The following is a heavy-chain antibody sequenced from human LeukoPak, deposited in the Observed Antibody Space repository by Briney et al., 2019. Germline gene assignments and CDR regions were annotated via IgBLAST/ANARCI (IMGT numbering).Heavy chain of an antibody. CDR3: ARDLSGYGDYSSPAY. CDR1: GYSISSGYY. V-gene: IGHV4-38-2*02. CDR2: IYHSGST. D-gene: IGHD4-17*01. J-gene: IGHJ4*02. Sequence: SETLSLTCAVSGYSISSGYYWGWIRQPPGKGLEWIGSIYHSGSTYYNPSLKSRVTISVDTSKNQFSLKLSSVTAADTAVYYCARDLSGYGDYSSPAYWGQGTLVTVSS.